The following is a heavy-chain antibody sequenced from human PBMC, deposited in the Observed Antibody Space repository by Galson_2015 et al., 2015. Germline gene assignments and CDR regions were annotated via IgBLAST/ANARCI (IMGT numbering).Heavy chain of an antibody. CDR3: ARGYSTYYFDY. Sequence: SVKVSCKASGYTFTGYYVGWVRQAPGQGLEWMGRINPNSGGTNYAQKFQGWVTMTRDTSISTAYMGLSRLTSDDTAVYYCARGYSTYYFDYWGQGTLVTVSS. D-gene: IGHD4-11*01. CDR1: GYTFTGYY. J-gene: IGHJ4*02. V-gene: IGHV1-2*04. CDR2: INPNSGGT.